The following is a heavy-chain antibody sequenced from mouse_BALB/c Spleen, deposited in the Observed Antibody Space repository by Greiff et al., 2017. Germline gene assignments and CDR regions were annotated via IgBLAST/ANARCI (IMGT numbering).Heavy chain of an antibody. CDR1: GFTFSSYT. D-gene: IGHD1-1*01. Sequence: EVKVVESGGGLVKPGGSLKLSCAASGFTFSSYTMSWVRQTPEKRLEWVATISSGGSYTYYPDSVKGRFTISRDNAKNTLYLQMSSLKSEDTAMYYCTSNYYGSSSYYFDYWGQGTTLTVSS. V-gene: IGHV5-6-4*01. J-gene: IGHJ2*01. CDR3: TSNYYGSSSYYFDY. CDR2: ISSGGSYT.